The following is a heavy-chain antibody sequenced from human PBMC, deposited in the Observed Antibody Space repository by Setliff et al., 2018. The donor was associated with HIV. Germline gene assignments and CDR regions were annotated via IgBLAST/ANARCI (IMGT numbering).Heavy chain of an antibody. D-gene: IGHD6-13*01. Sequence: PGGSLRLSCAASGFIFSSYSMNWVRQAPGKGLEWVSYISSSSSTIYYADSVKGRFTISRDNARNSLYLQMNSLRAEDTAVYYCARDSGSTWYASSRSDYWGQGTLVTVSS. CDR3: ARDSGSTWYASSRSDY. V-gene: IGHV3-48*01. CDR1: GFIFSSYS. J-gene: IGHJ4*02. CDR2: ISSSSSTI.